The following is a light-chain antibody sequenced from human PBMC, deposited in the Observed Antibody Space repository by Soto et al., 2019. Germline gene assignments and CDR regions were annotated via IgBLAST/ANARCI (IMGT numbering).Light chain of an antibody. V-gene: IGLV2-14*01. CDR3: RSYTNSITRVV. CDR2: EVS. J-gene: IGLJ2*01. CDR1: SSDVGGYNY. Sequence: QSALTQPASVSGSPGQSITISCTGTSSDVGGYNYVSWYQQPPGTAPKLIIYEVSNRPSGVSNRFSGSKSGTTASLTISGLQAEDEADYYCRSYTNSITRVVFGGGTKLTVL.